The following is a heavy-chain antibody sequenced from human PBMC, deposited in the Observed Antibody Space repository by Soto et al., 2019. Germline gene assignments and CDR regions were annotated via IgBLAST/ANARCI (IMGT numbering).Heavy chain of an antibody. CDR2: IYYSGST. Sequence: SETPSLTCTVSGGSISKYYWAWIRQPPGKGLEWIGYIYYSGSTNYNPSLKSRVTISVDTSKNQFSLKLSSVTAADTAVYYCARDIGYRYGFYYYYGMDVWGQGTTVTVSS. D-gene: IGHD5-18*01. V-gene: IGHV4-59*01. CDR1: GGSISKYY. J-gene: IGHJ6*02. CDR3: ARDIGYRYGFYYYYGMDV.